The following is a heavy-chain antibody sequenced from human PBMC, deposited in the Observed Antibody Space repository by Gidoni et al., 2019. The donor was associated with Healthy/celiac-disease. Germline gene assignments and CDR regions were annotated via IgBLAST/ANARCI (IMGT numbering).Heavy chain of an antibody. CDR2: MNPNSGNT. Sequence: QVQLVQSGAEVKKPGASAKVSCKASGYTFTSYEINWVRQATGQGLEWMGWMNPNSGNTGYAQKFQGRVTMTRNTSISTAYMELSSLRSEDTAVYYCAREIAAAATGTNWFDPWGQGTLVTVSS. CDR1: GYTFTSYE. CDR3: AREIAAAATGTNWFDP. J-gene: IGHJ5*02. V-gene: IGHV1-8*01. D-gene: IGHD6-13*01.